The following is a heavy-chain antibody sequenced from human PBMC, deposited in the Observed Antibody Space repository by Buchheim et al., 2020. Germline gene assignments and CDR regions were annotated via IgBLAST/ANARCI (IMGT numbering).Heavy chain of an antibody. Sequence: QVQLVESGGGLVKPGGSLRLSCAASGFTFSDYYMSWIRQAPGKGLEWVSYISSSGSTIYYADSVKGRFTIPRDNAKNSLSLQMNSLRAEDTAVYYCAGAIGPTVLRLLEGPNYYGMDVWGQGTT. CDR3: AGAIGPTVLRLLEGPNYYGMDV. J-gene: IGHJ6*02. V-gene: IGHV3-11*01. CDR2: ISSSGSTI. CDR1: GFTFSDYY. D-gene: IGHD3-3*01.